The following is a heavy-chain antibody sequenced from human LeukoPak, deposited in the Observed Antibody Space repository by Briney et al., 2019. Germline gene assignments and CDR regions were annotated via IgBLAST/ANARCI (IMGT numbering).Heavy chain of an antibody. V-gene: IGHV3-30*03. CDR1: GFTFSSYG. J-gene: IGHJ4*02. CDR3: ARHCSSASCSDF. CDR2: ISYDGSNK. D-gene: IGHD2-2*01. Sequence: GGSLRLSCAASGFTFSSYGMHWVRQAPGKGLEWVAVISYDGSNKYYADSVKGRFTISRDNSKNTLYLQMNSLRAEDTAVYYCARHCSSASCSDFWGQGTLVTVSS.